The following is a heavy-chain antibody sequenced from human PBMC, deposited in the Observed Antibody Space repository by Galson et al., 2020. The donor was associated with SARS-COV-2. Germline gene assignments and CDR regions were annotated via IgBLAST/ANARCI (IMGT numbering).Heavy chain of an antibody. V-gene: IGHV1-46*01. CDR3: ARDPQLGSDAFDI. J-gene: IGHJ3*02. CDR1: GYIFTSYY. CDR2: INPSGGTT. Sequence: ASVKVSCKAFGYIFTSYYMHWVRQAPGQGLEWMGIINPSGGTTRYAQKFQGRVTMTRDTSTTTFYMELSSLRSKDTAVYYCARDPQLGSDAFDIWGQGTMVTVSS. D-gene: IGHD7-27*01.